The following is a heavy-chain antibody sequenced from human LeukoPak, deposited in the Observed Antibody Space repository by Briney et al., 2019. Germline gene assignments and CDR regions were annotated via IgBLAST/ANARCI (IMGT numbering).Heavy chain of an antibody. J-gene: IGHJ1*01. D-gene: IGHD3-22*01. CDR2: ISSSGSTI. CDR3: ATYSSLNRREFQY. Sequence: PGGSLRLSCTASGFTFSSYSMNWVRQAPGKGLEWVSYISSSGSTIYYADSVKGRFTISRDNAKNSLYLQMNSLRAEDTAVYYCATYSSLNRREFQYWGQGTPLTVSS. V-gene: IGHV3-48*04. CDR1: GFTFSSYS.